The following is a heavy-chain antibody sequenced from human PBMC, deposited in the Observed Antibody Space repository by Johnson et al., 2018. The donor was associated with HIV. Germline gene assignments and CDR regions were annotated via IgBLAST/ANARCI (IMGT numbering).Heavy chain of an antibody. D-gene: IGHD6-13*01. Sequence: QVHLVETGGGLMQPGGSLRLSCAASGFIVSSNCMTWVRQAPGKGLEWVAVIWYDGNNKYYADSVKGRFTISRDNSKNTLYLQMNNLRAEDTAVYYCAKHSSSWYDDAFDIWGQGTMVTVSS. CDR2: IWYDGNNK. CDR3: AKHSSSWYDDAFDI. CDR1: GFIVSSNC. V-gene: IGHV3-33*06. J-gene: IGHJ3*02.